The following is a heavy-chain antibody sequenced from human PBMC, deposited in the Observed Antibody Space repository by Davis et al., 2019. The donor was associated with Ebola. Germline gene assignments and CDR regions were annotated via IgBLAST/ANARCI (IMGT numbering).Heavy chain of an antibody. CDR2: INHSGST. CDR3: ARKGIMKRPFDP. CDR1: GGSFSGYY. D-gene: IGHD3-16*01. Sequence: PSETLSLTCAVYGGSFSGYYWSWIRQPPGKGLEWIGEINHSGSTNYNPSLKSRVTISVDTSKNQFSLKLSSVTAADTAVYYCARKGIMKRPFDPWGQGTLVTVSS. J-gene: IGHJ5*02. V-gene: IGHV4-34*01.